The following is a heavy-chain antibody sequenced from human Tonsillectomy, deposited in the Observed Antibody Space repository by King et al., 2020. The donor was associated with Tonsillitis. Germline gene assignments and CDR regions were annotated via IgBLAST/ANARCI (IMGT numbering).Heavy chain of an antibody. D-gene: IGHD3-22*01. V-gene: IGHV3-23*04. CDR3: AKDYHSSGHYVGDREG. CDR2: ISSRGHDK. Sequence: VQLVESGGGLVQPGGSLGLSCATSVFTFDSSAMNWVRQAPGKGLEWVSTISSRGHDKHYADSVKGRFTISRDNSKDMLFLQMNFLRAEDTAIYFCAKDYHSSGHYVGDREGWGQGTLVTVSS. J-gene: IGHJ4*02. CDR1: VFTFDSSA.